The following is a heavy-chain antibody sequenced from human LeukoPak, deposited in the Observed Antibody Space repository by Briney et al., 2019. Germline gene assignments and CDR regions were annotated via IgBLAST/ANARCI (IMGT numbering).Heavy chain of an antibody. CDR2: IIPIFGIA. Sequence: ASVKVSCKASGGTFSSYAISWGRQATGQGLEWMGRIIPIFGIANYAQKFQGRVTITADKSTSTAYMELSSLRSEDTAVYYCARDETPGDYGFDYWGQGTLVTVSS. V-gene: IGHV1-69*04. D-gene: IGHD4-17*01. CDR3: ARDETPGDYGFDY. J-gene: IGHJ4*02. CDR1: GGTFSSYA.